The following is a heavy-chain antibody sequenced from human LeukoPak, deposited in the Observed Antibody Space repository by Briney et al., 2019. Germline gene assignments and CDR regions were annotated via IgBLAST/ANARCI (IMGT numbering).Heavy chain of an antibody. Sequence: ASVKVSCKAPGGTFSSYAISWVRQAPGQGLEWMGWISAYNGHTNYAQKLQDRVTMTTDTSTSTAYMELRSLRSDDTAVYYCARGGRWELPRPYAFDIWGQGTMVTVSS. V-gene: IGHV1-18*01. CDR3: ARGGRWELPRPYAFDI. CDR2: ISAYNGHT. CDR1: GGTFSSYA. D-gene: IGHD1-26*01. J-gene: IGHJ3*02.